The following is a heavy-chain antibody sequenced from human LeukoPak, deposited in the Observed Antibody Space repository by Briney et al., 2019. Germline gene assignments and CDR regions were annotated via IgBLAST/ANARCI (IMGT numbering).Heavy chain of an antibody. CDR2: ISDSSRTI. D-gene: IGHD4-17*01. CDR1: GFKFNSFS. CDR3: ARVIGSYGDSAY. V-gene: IGHV3-48*04. Sequence: GGSLRFSCAASGFKFNSFSMNWVRQAPGKGLEWLSYISDSSRTIYYADSVRGRFTTSRDNAKNSLYLQMNSLRADDTAVYYCARVIGSYGDSAYWGQGTLVTVSS. J-gene: IGHJ4*02.